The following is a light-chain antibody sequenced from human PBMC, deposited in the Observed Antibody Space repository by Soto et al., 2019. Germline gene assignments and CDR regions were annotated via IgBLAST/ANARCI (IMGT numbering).Light chain of an antibody. V-gene: IGLV2-14*01. Sequence: QSALTQPASVSGSPGQSITISCTETSSDVGGYNNVSWYQLHPGKAPKLMISDVSNRPSGVSDRFSGSKSGNTASLTISGLQAEDEEDYYCSSYAISSSLYIFGTGTKLTVL. CDR2: DVS. CDR1: SSDVGGYNN. J-gene: IGLJ1*01. CDR3: SSYAISSSLYI.